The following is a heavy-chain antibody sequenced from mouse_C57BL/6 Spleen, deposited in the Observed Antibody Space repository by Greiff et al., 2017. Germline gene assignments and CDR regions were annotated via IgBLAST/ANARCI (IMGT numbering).Heavy chain of an antibody. Sequence: QVQLQQSGPELVKPGASVKISCKASGYAFSSSWMNWVKQRPGKGLEWIGRIYPGDGDTNYTGKFKGKATLTADKSSSTAYMQLSSLQSEDSTVYFCAREDYYGSSSNYLDYWGQGTTLTVSS. D-gene: IGHD1-1*01. J-gene: IGHJ2*01. CDR1: GYAFSSSW. CDR3: AREDYYGSSSNYLDY. CDR2: IYPGDGDT. V-gene: IGHV1-82*01.